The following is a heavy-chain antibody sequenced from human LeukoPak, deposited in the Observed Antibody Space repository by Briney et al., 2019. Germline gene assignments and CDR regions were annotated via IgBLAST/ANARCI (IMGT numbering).Heavy chain of an antibody. CDR1: GGTFSSYA. J-gene: IGHJ4*02. Sequence: SVKVSCKASGGTFSSYAISWVRQAPGQGLGWMGRIIPILGIANYAQKFQGRVTITADKSTSTAYMELSSLRSEDTAVYYCARLMDIVATRDYWGQGTLVTVSS. CDR3: ARLMDIVATRDY. D-gene: IGHD5-12*01. CDR2: IIPILGIA. V-gene: IGHV1-69*04.